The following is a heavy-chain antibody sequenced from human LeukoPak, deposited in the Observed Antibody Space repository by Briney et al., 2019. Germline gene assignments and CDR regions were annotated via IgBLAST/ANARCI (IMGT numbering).Heavy chain of an antibody. D-gene: IGHD2-2*01. CDR2: IYYSEST. CDR1: AGSISSSSYY. Sequence: SETLFLTCTVSAGSISSSSYYWGWIRQPPGKRLECIPSIYYSESTYYNPSLKSRVTISVNTSKNQFSLKLSSVTAADTAVYYCARQLGYCSSTSCYADKVDYWGQGTLVTVSS. V-gene: IGHV4-39*01. J-gene: IGHJ4*02. CDR3: ARQLGYCSSTSCYADKVDY.